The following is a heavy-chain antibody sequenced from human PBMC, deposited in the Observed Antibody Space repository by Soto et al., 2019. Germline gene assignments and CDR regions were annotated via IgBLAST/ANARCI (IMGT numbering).Heavy chain of an antibody. CDR3: ARDRSGSLEIDDSLDI. D-gene: IGHD2-15*01. Sequence: QVQLVESGGGVVQPGRSLRLSCAASRFSFSTYAIHWVRQAPGKGLEWVAGISYDGGKEYYADSVKGRFTISRANSKSTLYQKMTSLGPDDTAVYYCARDRSGSLEIDDSLDIWGRGTIVTVSS. V-gene: IGHV3-30-3*01. CDR1: RFSFSTYA. J-gene: IGHJ3*02. CDR2: ISYDGGKE.